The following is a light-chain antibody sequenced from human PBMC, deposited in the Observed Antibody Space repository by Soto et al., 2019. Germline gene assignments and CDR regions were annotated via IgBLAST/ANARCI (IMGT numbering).Light chain of an antibody. CDR3: QQYVTYSGT. Sequence: DIQMTQSPSTLSASVGDRVTITCRASQTINTWLAWYQQKPGKAPKLMIYRASNLVSGVPSRFSGSGSGTEFTLTISSLQPDDFSIYYCQQYVTYSGTFGPGTKVDI. V-gene: IGKV1-5*03. CDR1: QTINTW. J-gene: IGKJ3*01. CDR2: RAS.